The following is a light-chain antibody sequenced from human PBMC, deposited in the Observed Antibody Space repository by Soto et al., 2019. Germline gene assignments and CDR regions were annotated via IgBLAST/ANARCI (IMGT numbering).Light chain of an antibody. Sequence: QSVLTQPPSASGTPGQRVTISCSGSSSNIGSNYVYWYQQLPGTAPKLLIYSNNQRPSGVPDRFSGSKSGTSASLAISGLRSEDEGDYYCAAWDDSLSGVFGGGTKLTVL. CDR1: SSNIGSNY. J-gene: IGLJ3*02. CDR2: SNN. V-gene: IGLV1-47*02. CDR3: AAWDDSLSGV.